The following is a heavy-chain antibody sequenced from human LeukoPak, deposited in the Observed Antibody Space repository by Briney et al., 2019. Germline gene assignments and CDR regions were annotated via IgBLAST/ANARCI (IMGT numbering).Heavy chain of an antibody. V-gene: IGHV4-59*01. D-gene: IGHD5-18*01. J-gene: IGHJ4*02. CDR1: GGSISSYY. CDR3: ARGALISYSYGPFDY. CDR2: IYYSGST. Sequence: SETLSLTCTVSGGSISSYYWSWIRQPPGKGLEWIGYIYYSGSTNYNPSLKSRVTISVDTFKNQFSLKLSSVTAADTAVYYCARGALISYSYGPFDYWGQGALVTVSS.